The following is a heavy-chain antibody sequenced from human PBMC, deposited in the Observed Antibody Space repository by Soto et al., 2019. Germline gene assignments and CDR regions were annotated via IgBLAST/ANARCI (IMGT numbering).Heavy chain of an antibody. J-gene: IGHJ6*02. CDR1: GYTFTSYG. Sequence: QVQLVQSGAEVKKPGASVKVSCKASGYTFTSYGISWVRQAPGQGLEWMGWISAYNGNTNYAQKLQGRVTMTTDTXTXXAYRELRSLRSDDTAVYYCARDRGRDYYYYYGMDVWGQGTTVTVSS. CDR3: ARDRGRDYYYYYGMDV. CDR2: ISAYNGNT. V-gene: IGHV1-18*01.